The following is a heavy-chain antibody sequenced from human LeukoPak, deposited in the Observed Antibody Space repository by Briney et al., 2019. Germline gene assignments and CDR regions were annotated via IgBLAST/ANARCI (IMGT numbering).Heavy chain of an antibody. CDR1: GYNFITYP. CDR3: ARVVTIWGSHRYFDY. D-gene: IGHD3-16*02. Sequence: GASVKVSCKASGYNFITYPLIWVRQAPGQGLEWMGRISPYNDNTDLAQNLQGRVTMTTDTSTSTAYMELRGLTSDDTAVFFCARVVTIWGSHRYFDYWGQGTLVTVSS. CDR2: ISPYNDNT. V-gene: IGHV1-18*01. J-gene: IGHJ4*02.